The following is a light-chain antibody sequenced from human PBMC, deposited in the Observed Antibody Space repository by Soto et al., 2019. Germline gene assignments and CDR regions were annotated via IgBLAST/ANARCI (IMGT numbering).Light chain of an antibody. Sequence: QSAPTQPHSASGSPGQSATISCTGTSSDVGGYNYVSWYQQYPGKAPKLIIYEVSKRPSGVPDRFSGSKSGNTASLSVSGLQAEDEAYYYCSTYAGSSHWVFGGGTNLTV. V-gene: IGLV2-8*01. J-gene: IGLJ3*02. CDR2: EVS. CDR3: STYAGSSHWV. CDR1: SSDVGGYNY.